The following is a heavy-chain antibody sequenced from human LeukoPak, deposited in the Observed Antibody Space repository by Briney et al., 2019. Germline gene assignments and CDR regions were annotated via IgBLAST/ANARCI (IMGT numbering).Heavy chain of an antibody. D-gene: IGHD6-19*01. J-gene: IGHJ4*02. CDR1: GFTFSSYG. Sequence: PGGSLRLSCAASGFTFSSYGMNWVRQAPGKGLEWVSSISSSSSYIYYADSVKGRFTISRDNAKNSLYLQMNSLRAEDTAVYYCARTLTSYSSGWTRDYWGQGTLVTVSS. CDR3: ARTLTSYSSGWTRDY. CDR2: ISSSSSYI. V-gene: IGHV3-21*01.